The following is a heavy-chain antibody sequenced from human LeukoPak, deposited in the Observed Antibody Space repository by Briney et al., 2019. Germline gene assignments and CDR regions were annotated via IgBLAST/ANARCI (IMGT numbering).Heavy chain of an antibody. Sequence: GGSLRLSCVASGLNFGTYAMNWVRQAPGKGLEWVSVISGSGGRTDYVDSVKGRFTISRDNSKETLYLQMNSLRAEDTAVYYCARARLLWFGEYWGQGTLVTVSS. D-gene: IGHD3-10*01. CDR1: GLNFGTYA. V-gene: IGHV3-23*01. J-gene: IGHJ4*02. CDR2: ISGSGGRT. CDR3: ARARLLWFGEY.